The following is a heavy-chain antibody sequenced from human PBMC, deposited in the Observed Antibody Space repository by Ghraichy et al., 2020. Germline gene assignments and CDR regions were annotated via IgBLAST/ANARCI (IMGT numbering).Heavy chain of an antibody. CDR1: GFKFAEFG. CDR2: IRYDAINK. Sequence: GSLRLSCAASGFKFAEFGMQWVRQAPGKGLEWVAFIRYDAINKYHGESVEGRFTISRDNSKNTLFLQMNSLRAEDTAVYYCAGVASEICGTATCQVPLAWWGQEAVVTGS. D-gene: IGHD3-3*01. V-gene: IGHV3-30*02. CDR3: AGVASEICGTATCQVPLAW. J-gene: IGHJ4*02.